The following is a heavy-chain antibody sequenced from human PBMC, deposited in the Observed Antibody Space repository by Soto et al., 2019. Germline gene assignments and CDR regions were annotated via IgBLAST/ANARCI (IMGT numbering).Heavy chain of an antibody. J-gene: IGHJ4*02. CDR1: GFSFSNSG. CDR3: AKDRGKICFGY. V-gene: IGHV3-30*18. CDR2: ISYDGSNK. Sequence: PGGSLRLSCAASGFSFSNSGMHWVRQAPGKGLEWVAFISYDGSNKYYADSVKGRFTISRDNSKNTLYLQMNSLRAEDTAVYYCAKDRGKICFGYWGQGTLVTVSS.